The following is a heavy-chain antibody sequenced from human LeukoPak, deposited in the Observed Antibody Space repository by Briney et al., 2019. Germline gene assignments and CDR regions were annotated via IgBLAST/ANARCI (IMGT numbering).Heavy chain of an antibody. D-gene: IGHD6-25*01. CDR1: GYSFTSYW. J-gene: IGHJ4*02. CDR3: ARHSSGVFDY. V-gene: IGHV5-51*01. CDR2: IYPDGSDT. Sequence: GESLKISCQGSGYSFTSYWICWVRQMPGKGLERMGIIYPDGSDTRYSPSFQGQVTISADYSFSTAYQQWSSLKASDTAMYYCARHSSGVFDYWGQGTLVTVSS.